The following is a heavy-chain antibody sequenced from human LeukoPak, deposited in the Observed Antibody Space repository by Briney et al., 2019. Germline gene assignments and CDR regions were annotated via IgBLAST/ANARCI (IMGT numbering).Heavy chain of an antibody. D-gene: IGHD5-24*01. CDR1: GFTFGDYA. V-gene: IGHV3-49*04. CDR3: TRDGYTSTVDY. Sequence: PGGSLRLSCTASGFTFGDYAMSWVRQASGKGLEWVGFIRSKAYGGTTEYAASVKGRFTISRDDSKSIAYLQMNSLKTEDTAVYYCTRDGYTSTVDYWGQGTLVTVSS. CDR2: IRSKAYGGTT. J-gene: IGHJ4*02.